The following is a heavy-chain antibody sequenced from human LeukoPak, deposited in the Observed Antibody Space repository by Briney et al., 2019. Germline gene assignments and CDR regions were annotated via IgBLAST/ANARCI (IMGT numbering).Heavy chain of an antibody. J-gene: IGHJ4*02. V-gene: IGHV4-38-2*02. Sequence: PSETLSLTCTVSGYSISSGYYWGWIRQPPGKGLEWIGSIYHSGSTYYNPSLKSRVTISVDTSKNQFSLKLSSVTAADTAVYYCAGSDQDGYKSGVGYFDYWGQGTLVTVSS. D-gene: IGHD5-24*01. CDR1: GYSISSGYY. CDR3: AGSDQDGYKSGVGYFDY. CDR2: IYHSGST.